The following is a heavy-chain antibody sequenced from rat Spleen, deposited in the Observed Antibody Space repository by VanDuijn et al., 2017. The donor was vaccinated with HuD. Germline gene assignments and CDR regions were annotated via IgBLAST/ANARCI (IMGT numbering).Heavy chain of an antibody. Sequence: QVQLKESGPGLVQPSQNLSLTCTVSGFPFTDYSLHWVRQTPGKGLEWMGRMRSGGSTDYNSALKSRLSISRDTSKSQVFLKMNSLQTEDTAIYFCSSGPSSVYYGWFAYWGQGSLVTVSS. CDR1: GFPFTDYS. D-gene: IGHD1-6*01. J-gene: IGHJ3*01. CDR2: MRSGGST. CDR3: SSGPSSVYYGWFAY. V-gene: IGHV2-19*01.